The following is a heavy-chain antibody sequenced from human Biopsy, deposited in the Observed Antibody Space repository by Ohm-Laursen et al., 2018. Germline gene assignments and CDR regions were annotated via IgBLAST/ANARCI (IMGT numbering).Heavy chain of an antibody. CDR1: GDTFSRSA. CDR2: IIPIVGIT. Sequence: SVKVSCKASGDTFSRSAFFWVRQAPGQGIVYLGRIIPIVGITNHAQTFQGRITLTADKSTFMVYMELSRLRSDDTAIYYCARGGSGSGYYGMDVWGQGATVSVSS. J-gene: IGHJ6*02. V-gene: IGHV1-69*04. D-gene: IGHD3-10*01. CDR3: ARGGSGSGYYGMDV.